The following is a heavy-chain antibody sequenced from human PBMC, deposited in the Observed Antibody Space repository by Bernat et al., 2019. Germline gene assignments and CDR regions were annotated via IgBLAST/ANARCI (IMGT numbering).Heavy chain of an antibody. V-gene: IGHV3-48*02. Sequence: VQLVESGGGLVQPGGSLRLSCAASGFTFSSYSMNWVRQAPGKGLEWVSYISSSSTIYYADSVKGRFTISRDNAKNSLYLQMNSLRDEDTAVYYCARPYYYGSAKGKYYFDYWGQGTLVTVSS. D-gene: IGHD3-10*01. J-gene: IGHJ4*02. CDR3: ARPYYYGSAKGKYYFDY. CDR1: GFTFSSYS. CDR2: ISSSSTI.